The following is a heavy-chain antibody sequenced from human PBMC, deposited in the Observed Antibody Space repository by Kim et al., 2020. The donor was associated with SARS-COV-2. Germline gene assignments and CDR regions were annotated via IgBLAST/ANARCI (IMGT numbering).Heavy chain of an antibody. CDR2: IYPGDSDT. Sequence: GESLKISCKGSGYNFTTHWIGWVRQMPGKGLEWMGIIYPGDSDTRYSPSFQGQVTISADKSISTAYLQGSSLKASDTAIYYCARLRPYSGYDYKGVDIWGQGTMVTVSS. CDR3: ARLRPYSGYDYKGVDI. V-gene: IGHV5-51*01. CDR1: GYNFTTHW. D-gene: IGHD5-12*01. J-gene: IGHJ3*02.